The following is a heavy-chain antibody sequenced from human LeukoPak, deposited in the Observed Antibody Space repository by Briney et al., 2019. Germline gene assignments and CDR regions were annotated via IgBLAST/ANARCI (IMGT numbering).Heavy chain of an antibody. J-gene: IGHJ4*02. D-gene: IGHD6-19*01. CDR2: IIPIFGTA. V-gene: IGHV1-69*13. CDR1: GGTFSSYA. CDR3: ARVGSGPRAVSGY. Sequence: SVKVSCKASGGTFSSYAISWVRQAPGQGLEWMGGIIPIFGTANYAQKFQGRVTITADESTSTAYMGLSSLRSEDTAVYYCARVGSGPRAVSGYWGQGTLVTVSS.